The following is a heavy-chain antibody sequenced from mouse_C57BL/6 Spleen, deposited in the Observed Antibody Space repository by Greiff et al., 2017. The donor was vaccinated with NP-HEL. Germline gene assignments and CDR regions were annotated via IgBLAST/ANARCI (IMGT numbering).Heavy chain of an antibody. V-gene: IGHV14-2*01. J-gene: IGHJ2*01. CDR3: ARSRTGNFDY. CDR1: GFTITDYY. Sequence: VQLQQSGAELVKPGASVKLSCTASGFTITDYYMHWVKQRTEQGLEWIGRIDPADGETNYAPKFQGKATITADTSSNTAYLQLSSLTSEDAADYYCARSRTGNFDYWGQGTTLTVSS. D-gene: IGHD4-1*01. CDR2: IDPADGET.